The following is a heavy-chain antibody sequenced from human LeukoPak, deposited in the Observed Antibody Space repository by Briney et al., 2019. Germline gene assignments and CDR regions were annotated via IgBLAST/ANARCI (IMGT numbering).Heavy chain of an antibody. CDR3: ARGANYGDYGLDAFDV. CDR2: INYSGST. D-gene: IGHD4-17*01. J-gene: IGHJ3*01. Sequence: PSETLSLTCTVSGGSMSSYYWNWIRQPPGEGLEWIGYINYSGSTTYNPSLRSRVTMSVDTSKNQFSLKLTSVTAADTAVYHCARGANYGDYGLDAFDVWGQGTMVTVSS. V-gene: IGHV4-59*01. CDR1: GGSMSSYY.